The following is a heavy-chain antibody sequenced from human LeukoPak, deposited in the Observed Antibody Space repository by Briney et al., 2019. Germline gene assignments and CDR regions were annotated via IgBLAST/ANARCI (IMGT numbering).Heavy chain of an antibody. CDR2: ISAYNGNT. CDR3: ARLARYYDSSGLPYAEYFQH. Sequence: ASVKVSCKASGYTFTSYGISWVRQAPGQGLEWMGWISAYNGNTNYAQKLQGRVTMTTDTSTSTAYMELRSLRSDDTAVYYCARLARYYDSSGLPYAEYFQHWGQGTLVTVSS. J-gene: IGHJ1*01. CDR1: GYTFTSYG. D-gene: IGHD3-22*01. V-gene: IGHV1-18*01.